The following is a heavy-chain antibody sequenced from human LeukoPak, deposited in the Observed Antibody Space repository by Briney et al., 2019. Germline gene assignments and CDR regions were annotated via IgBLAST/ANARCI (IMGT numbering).Heavy chain of an antibody. D-gene: IGHD6-13*01. CDR2: IYTSGST. Sequence: SETLSLTCTVSGGSISSYYWSWIRQPAGKGLEWIGRIYTSGSTKYNPSLKSRVTISVDTSKNQFSLKLRSVTAADTAVYYCARDRVGQQLVGRKYYYYYMDVWGKGNTVTISS. CDR3: ARDRVGQQLVGRKYYYYYMDV. J-gene: IGHJ6*03. CDR1: GGSISSYY. V-gene: IGHV4-4*07.